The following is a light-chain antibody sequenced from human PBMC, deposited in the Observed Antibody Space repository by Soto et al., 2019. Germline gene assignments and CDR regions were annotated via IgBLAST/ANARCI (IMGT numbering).Light chain of an antibody. CDR3: QQYENLPT. J-gene: IGKJ5*01. CDR1: QNINNY. CDR2: DAS. V-gene: IGKV1-33*01. Sequence: DIQMTQSPSSLYASVGDRVNITCQASQNINNYLNWHQQKPGRAPKLLIYDASNLEAGVPSRFRGSGSGTDFTFTISRLQPEDIATYYCQQYENLPTFGQGTRLEN.